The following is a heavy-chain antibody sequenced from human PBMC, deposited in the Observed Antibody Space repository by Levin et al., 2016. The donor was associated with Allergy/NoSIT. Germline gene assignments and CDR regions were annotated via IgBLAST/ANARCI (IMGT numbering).Heavy chain of an antibody. Sequence: VRQMPGKGLEWMGIIYPGDSDTRYSPSFQGQVTISADKSISTAYLQWSSLKASDTAMYYCARHTRDAWGVGSVGLTTPDYWGQGTLVTVSS. J-gene: IGHJ4*02. CDR2: IYPGDSDT. CDR3: ARHTRDAWGVGSVGLTTPDY. V-gene: IGHV5-51*01. D-gene: IGHD3-10*01.